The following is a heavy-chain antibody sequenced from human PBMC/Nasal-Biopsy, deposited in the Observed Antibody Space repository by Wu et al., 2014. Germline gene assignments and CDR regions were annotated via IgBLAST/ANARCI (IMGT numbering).Heavy chain of an antibody. Sequence: LRLSCAASGFTFNAFAFHWVRQAPGKGLEWVASISYDGSKEFYAESVKGRFFIFRDDSKDTIYLQMDSLKIDDTAVYYCARFPFLEWLPHTLIIWGQGTMVTVSS. CDR3: ARFPFLEWLPHTLII. CDR2: ISYDGSKE. D-gene: IGHD3-3*01. J-gene: IGHJ3*02. V-gene: IGHV3-30*04. CDR1: GFTFNAFA.